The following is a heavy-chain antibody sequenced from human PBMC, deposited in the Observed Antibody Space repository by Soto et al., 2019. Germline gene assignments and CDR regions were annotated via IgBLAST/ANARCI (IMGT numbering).Heavy chain of an antibody. CDR1: GGTFSSYA. CDR2: IIPIFGTA. CDR3: ARIAHHAGGIAAAGTDFDY. Sequence: QVQLVQSGAEVKKPGSSVKVSCKASGGTFSSYAISWVRQAPGQGLEWMGGIIPIFGTANYAQKFQGRVTSTADESTSTAYMELSSLRSEATAVYYCARIAHHAGGIAAAGTDFDYWGQGTLVTVSS. D-gene: IGHD6-13*01. J-gene: IGHJ4*02. V-gene: IGHV1-69*12.